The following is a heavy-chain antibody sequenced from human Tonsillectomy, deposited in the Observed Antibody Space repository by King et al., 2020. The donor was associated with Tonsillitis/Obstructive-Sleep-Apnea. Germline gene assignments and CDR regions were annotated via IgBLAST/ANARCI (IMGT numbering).Heavy chain of an antibody. V-gene: IGHV4-59*08. CDR3: ARLDDILTGPKYMDV. J-gene: IGHJ6*03. D-gene: IGHD3-9*01. CDR1: GGSISSYY. Sequence: HVQLQESGPGLVKPSETLSLTCTVSGGSISSYYWSWIRQPPGKGLEWIGYIYYSGSTNYNPSLKSRVTISVDTSTNQFSLKLSSVTAADTAVYYCARLDDILTGPKYMDVWGKGTTVTVSS. CDR2: IYYSGST.